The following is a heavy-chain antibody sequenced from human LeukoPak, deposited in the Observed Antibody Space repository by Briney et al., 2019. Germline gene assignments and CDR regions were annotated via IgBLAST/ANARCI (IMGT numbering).Heavy chain of an antibody. Sequence: SETLSLTCTVSSGSISTSNYYWGWVRQPPGKALEWIGNIFYTGSTYYSPSLKSRVTISLDTSRNQFSLRLNSVTAADTAVYSCARLRVRGYGYGPWEGPTWLDYWGQGTLVTVSS. CDR3: ARLRVRGYGYGPWEGPTWLDY. CDR1: SGSISTSNYY. CDR2: IFYTGST. V-gene: IGHV4-39*07. J-gene: IGHJ4*02. D-gene: IGHD5-18*01.